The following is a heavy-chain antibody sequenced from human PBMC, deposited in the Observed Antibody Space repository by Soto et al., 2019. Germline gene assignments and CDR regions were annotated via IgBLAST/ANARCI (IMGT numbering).Heavy chain of an antibody. J-gene: IGHJ4*02. Sequence: PGGSLRLSCAASGFTFRTYAMNWVRQAPGKGLEWISAISGSGSFTHYADSVRGRFTISRDNSQSQLYLQMNNLRGDDTAMYYCAKIPTGSGSSKFDYWGQGIQVTV. D-gene: IGHD3-10*01. CDR3: AKIPTGSGSSKFDY. CDR1: GFTFRTYA. CDR2: ISGSGSFT. V-gene: IGHV3-23*01.